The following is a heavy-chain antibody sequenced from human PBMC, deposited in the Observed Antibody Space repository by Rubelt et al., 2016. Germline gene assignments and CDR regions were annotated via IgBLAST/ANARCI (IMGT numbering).Heavy chain of an antibody. CDR3: AREYSSGWYCDY. D-gene: IGHD6-19*01. V-gene: IGHV4-34*02. J-gene: IGHJ4*02. CDR2: INHSGIT. CDR1: GGSFSDYF. Sequence: QVQLQQWGAGLLKSSETLSQTCAVYGGSFSDYFWSWIRQSPGKGLEWIGEINHSGITNYNPSLKSRASISVDTSNNQFSLRLNSVTAADTAVYYGAREYSSGWYCDYWGQGTLVTVSS.